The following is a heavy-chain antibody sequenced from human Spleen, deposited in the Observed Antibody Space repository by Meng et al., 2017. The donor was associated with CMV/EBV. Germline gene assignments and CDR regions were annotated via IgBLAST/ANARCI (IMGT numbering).Heavy chain of an antibody. J-gene: IGHJ2*01. D-gene: IGHD4-17*01. V-gene: IGHV4-39*07. Sequence: GSLRLSCTVSGGSISSSSYYWGWIRQPPGKGLEWIGSIYYSGSTYYNPSLKSRVTISVDTSKNQFSLKLSSVTAADTAVYYCARGQADYGDYTQSPNYWYLDLWGRGTLVTVSS. CDR1: GGSISSSSYY. CDR2: IYYSGST. CDR3: ARGQADYGDYTQSPNYWYLDL.